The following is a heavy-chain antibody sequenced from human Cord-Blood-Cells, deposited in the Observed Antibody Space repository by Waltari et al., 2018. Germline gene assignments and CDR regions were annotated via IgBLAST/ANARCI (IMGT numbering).Heavy chain of an antibody. V-gene: IGHV4-34*01. CDR1: GGSFSGYY. J-gene: IGHJ3*02. D-gene: IGHD4-17*01. CDR3: ARAYGGNSDAFDI. Sequence: QVQLQQWGAGLLKPSETLSLTCAVYGGSFSGYYWSWIRQPPGKGLEWIGEINHSGSTNYNPSLKSRVTMSVDTSKNQFSLKLSSVTAADTAVYYCARAYGGNSDAFDIWGQGTMVTVSS. CDR2: INHSGST.